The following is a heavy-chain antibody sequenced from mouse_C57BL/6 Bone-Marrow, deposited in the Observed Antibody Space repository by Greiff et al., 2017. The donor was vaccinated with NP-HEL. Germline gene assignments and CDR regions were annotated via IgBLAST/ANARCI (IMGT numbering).Heavy chain of an antibody. V-gene: IGHV1-82*01. D-gene: IGHD2-1*01. CDR3: AREDGGNCGGGFDY. CDR2: IYPGDGDT. J-gene: IGHJ2*01. Sequence: QVQLQQSGPELVKPGASVKISCKASGYAFSSSWMNWVKQRPGKGLEWIGRIYPGDGDTTYNGKFKGKATLTADKSSSTAYMQLSSLTSEDSAVYFCAREDGGNCGGGFDYWGQGTTLTVSS. CDR1: GYAFSSSW.